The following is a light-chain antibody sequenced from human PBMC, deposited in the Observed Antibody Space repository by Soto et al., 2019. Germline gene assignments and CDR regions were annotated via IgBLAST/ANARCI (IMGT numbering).Light chain of an antibody. CDR2: LNSDGSH. V-gene: IGLV4-69*01. Sequence: QPVLPQSPSASASLGASVKLTCTLSSGHSSYAIAWHQQQPEKGPRYLMKLNSDGSHSKGDGIPDRFSVSSSGAERYLAISSLQSEDEADYYCQTWGTGIWVFGGGTKLTVL. J-gene: IGLJ3*02. CDR3: QTWGTGIWV. CDR1: SGHSSYA.